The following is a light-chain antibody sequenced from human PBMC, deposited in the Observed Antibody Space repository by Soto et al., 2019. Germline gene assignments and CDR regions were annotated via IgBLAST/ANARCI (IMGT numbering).Light chain of an antibody. CDR2: EVS. V-gene: IGLV2-8*01. Sequence: QSALTQPPSASGSPGQSVTISCTGTSSDVGGYNYVSWYQQHPGKAPKLMIYEVSKRPSGVPDRFSGSKSGNTASLTVSGLQAEDEADYYCSSYVGSNKGVFGGGTKVTVL. CDR3: SSYVGSNKGV. J-gene: IGLJ2*01. CDR1: SSDVGGYNY.